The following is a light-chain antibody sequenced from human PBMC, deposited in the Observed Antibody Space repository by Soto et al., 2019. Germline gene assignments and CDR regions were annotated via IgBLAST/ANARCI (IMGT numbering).Light chain of an antibody. CDR3: QQYNSYSWT. J-gene: IGKJ1*01. CDR2: SAS. Sequence: EIVMTQSPATLSMSPGERATLSCRASQSVSSSLAWYQQNPGQAPRLLIYSASTRATGIPARFSGSGSGTEFTLTISSLQPDDFATYYCQQYNSYSWTFGQGTKVDIK. V-gene: IGKV3-15*01. CDR1: QSVSSS.